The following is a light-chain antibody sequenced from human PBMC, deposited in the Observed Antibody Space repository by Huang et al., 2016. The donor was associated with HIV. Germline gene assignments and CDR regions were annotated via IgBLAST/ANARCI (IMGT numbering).Light chain of an antibody. J-gene: IGKJ2*01. V-gene: IGKV1-5*03. CDR1: QNINPW. CDR2: RAS. CDR3: QQYNTYLYT. Sequence: DIQMTQSPSTLSASVGDRVTITCRASQNINPWLAWYQQKPGKAPDLLIYRASSLQVGVPSRFTGSRSGTEFTLTITSLQPDDLGTYYCQQYNTYLYTFGQGTKLEI.